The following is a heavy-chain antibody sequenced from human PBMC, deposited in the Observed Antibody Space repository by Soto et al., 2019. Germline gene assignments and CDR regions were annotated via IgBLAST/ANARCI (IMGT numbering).Heavy chain of an antibody. V-gene: IGHV3-23*01. Sequence: GGSLRLSCAASGFTFSSYAMSWVRQAPGKGLEWVSAISGSGGSTYYADSVKGRFTISRDNSKNTLYLQMNSLRAEDTAVYYCAKSNYDFWSGFNWFDPWGQGTLVTVSS. CDR1: GFTFSSYA. J-gene: IGHJ5*02. CDR2: ISGSGGST. CDR3: AKSNYDFWSGFNWFDP. D-gene: IGHD3-3*01.